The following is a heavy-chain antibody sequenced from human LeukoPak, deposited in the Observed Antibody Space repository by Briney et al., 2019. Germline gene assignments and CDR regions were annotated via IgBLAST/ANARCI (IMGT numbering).Heavy chain of an antibody. D-gene: IGHD6-6*01. Sequence: ASVKVSRKASGYPFTSYGITWVRQAPGQGLEWMGWISAYNANTNYAQKLQGRVTMTTDTSTSTAYMELRSLRSDDTAVYYCARDFDEYSSSYFDYWGQGTLVTVSS. CDR1: GYPFTSYG. V-gene: IGHV1-18*01. CDR3: ARDFDEYSSSYFDY. CDR2: ISAYNANT. J-gene: IGHJ4*02.